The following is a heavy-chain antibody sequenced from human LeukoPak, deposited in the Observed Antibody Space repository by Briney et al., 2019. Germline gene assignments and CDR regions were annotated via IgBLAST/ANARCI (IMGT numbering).Heavy chain of an antibody. D-gene: IGHD1-26*01. CDR1: GYTFTIYG. J-gene: IGHJ6*03. V-gene: IGHV1-18*01. Sequence: ASVKVSCKASGYTFTIYGISWVRQAPGQGLEWMGWISAYNGNTNYAQKLQGRVTMTTDTSTSTAYMELRSLRSEDTAVYYCARASGSYWPYYYYYMDVWGKGTTVTISS. CDR3: ARASGSYWPYYYYYMDV. CDR2: ISAYNGNT.